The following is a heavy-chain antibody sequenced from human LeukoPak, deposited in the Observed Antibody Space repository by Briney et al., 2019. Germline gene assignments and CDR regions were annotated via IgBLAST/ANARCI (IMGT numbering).Heavy chain of an antibody. CDR2: ISSSSSTI. D-gene: IGHD3-3*01. V-gene: IGHV3-48*01. CDR3: AREPADFGDNWFDP. Sequence: GGSLRLSCAASGFTFSSYSMNWVRQAPGKGLEWVSYISSSSSTIYYADSVKGRFTISRDNAKNSLYLQMNSLRAEDTAVYYCAREPADFGDNWFDPWGQGTLVTVSS. J-gene: IGHJ5*02. CDR1: GFTFSSYS.